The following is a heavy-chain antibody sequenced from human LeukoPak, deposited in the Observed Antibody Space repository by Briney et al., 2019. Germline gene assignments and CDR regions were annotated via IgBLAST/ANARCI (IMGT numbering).Heavy chain of an antibody. V-gene: IGHV3-30*18. J-gene: IGHJ2*01. CDR2: ISYDGSNK. Sequence: GGSLRLSCAASGFTFSSYGMHWVRQAPGKGLEWVAVISYDGSNKYYADSVKGRFTISRDNSKNTLYLQMNSLRAEDTAVYYSAKDRAVARYFDLWGRGTLVTVSS. CDR3: AKDRAVARYFDL. D-gene: IGHD6-19*01. CDR1: GFTFSSYG.